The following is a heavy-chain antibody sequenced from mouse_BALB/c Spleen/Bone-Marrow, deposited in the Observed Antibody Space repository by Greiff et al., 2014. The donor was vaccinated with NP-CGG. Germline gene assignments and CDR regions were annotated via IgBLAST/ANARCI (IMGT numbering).Heavy chain of an antibody. CDR3: ASRLLYYVDY. V-gene: IGHV1-9*01. J-gene: IGHJ2*01. CDR2: ILPGSGST. D-gene: IGHD1-2*01. Sequence: QVQLQQSGAELVKPGASVKFSCKATGYNFSSTCVEWVKQRPGHGLEWIGEILPGSGSTNYNAKFKGKATFTADTSSNTAYMQLSSSTSEDSTVYYYASRLLYYVDYWGQGTTLTVSS. CDR1: GYNFSSTC.